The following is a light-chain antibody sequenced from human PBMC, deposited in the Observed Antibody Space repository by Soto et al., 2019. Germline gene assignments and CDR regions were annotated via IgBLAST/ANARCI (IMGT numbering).Light chain of an antibody. CDR1: RSISRS. V-gene: IGKV1-5*01. CDR3: QQYQSYFLT. CDR2: DAS. J-gene: IGKJ3*01. Sequence: DIQMTQSPSTLSASVGDRVTITCRASRSISRSLAWYKQKSGKAPKLLIYDASSLESGVPSRFSGSGFGTEFTLTISGLQPDDFATYYCQQYQSYFLTFGPGTTVDMK.